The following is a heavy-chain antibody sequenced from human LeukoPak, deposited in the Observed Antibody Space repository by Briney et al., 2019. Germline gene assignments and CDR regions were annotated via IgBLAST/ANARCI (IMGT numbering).Heavy chain of an antibody. CDR1: GYTFTGYY. J-gene: IGHJ4*02. CDR2: INPNSGGT. D-gene: IGHD3-22*01. Sequence: GASVKVSFKASGYTFTGYYMHWVRQAPGQGLEWMGWINPNSGGTNYAQKFQGRVTRTRDTAIGTAYMELSRLRSDDTAVYYCVRGDGYYYQDYFDYWGQGTLVTVSS. CDR3: VRGDGYYYQDYFDY. V-gene: IGHV1-2*02.